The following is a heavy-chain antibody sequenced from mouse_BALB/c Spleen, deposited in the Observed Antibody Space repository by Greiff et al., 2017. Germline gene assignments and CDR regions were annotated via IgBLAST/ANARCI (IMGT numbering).Heavy chain of an antibody. D-gene: IGHD2-4*01. V-gene: IGHV5-6-5*01. Sequence: EVQLVESGGGLVKPGGSLKLSCAASGFTFSSYAMSWVRQTPEKRLEWVASISSGGSTYYPDSVKGRFTISRDNARNSLYLQMGSLRSEDTAMYYCARGWITTRAMDYWGQGTSVTVSS. J-gene: IGHJ4*01. CDR2: ISSGGST. CDR3: ARGWITTRAMDY. CDR1: GFTFSSYA.